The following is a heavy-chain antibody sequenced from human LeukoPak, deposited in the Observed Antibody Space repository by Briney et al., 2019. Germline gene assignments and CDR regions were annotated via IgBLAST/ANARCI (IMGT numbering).Heavy chain of an antibody. D-gene: IGHD2/OR15-2a*01. V-gene: IGHV3-30*04. CDR3: AKDRVNSNHPLTREEDLSYFDY. CDR1: GFTFSSYA. Sequence: GGSLRLSCAASGFTFSSYAMHWVRQAPGKGLEWVAVISSDGSKEFYADSVKGRFTISRDNSKNTLYLQMNSLRAEDTAVYYCAKDRVNSNHPLTREEDLSYFDYWGQGTLVTVSS. J-gene: IGHJ4*02. CDR2: ISSDGSKE.